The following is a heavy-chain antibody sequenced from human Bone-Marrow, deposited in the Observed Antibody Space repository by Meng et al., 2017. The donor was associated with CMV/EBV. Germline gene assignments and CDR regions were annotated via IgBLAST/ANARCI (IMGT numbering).Heavy chain of an antibody. V-gene: IGHV3-74*01. Sequence: GGSLRLSCAASGFTFSSYWMHWVRQAPGKGLVWVSRINSDGSSTSYADSVKGRFTISRDNAKNTLYLQMNSLRAEDTAVYYCASSSSSAPYYYYGRDVWGQGTTVTV. CDR2: INSDGSST. D-gene: IGHD6-6*01. J-gene: IGHJ6*02. CDR3: ASSSSSAPYYYYGRDV. CDR1: GFTFSSYW.